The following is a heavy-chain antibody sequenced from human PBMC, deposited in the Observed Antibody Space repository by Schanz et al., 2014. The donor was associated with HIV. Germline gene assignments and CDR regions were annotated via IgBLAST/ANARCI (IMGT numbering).Heavy chain of an antibody. CDR2: ISYDRRNK. D-gene: IGHD1-26*01. CDR3: AKALGGRPEDY. Sequence: QVQLVESGGGVVQPGRSLRLSCAASGFTFSSYGMHWVRQAPGKGLEWVAVISYDRRNKYYADSVKGRFTISRDNSKNTLFLQMNSLRAEDTAVYFCAKALGGRPEDYWGQGTLVTVSS. V-gene: IGHV3-30*18. CDR1: GFTFSSYG. J-gene: IGHJ4*02.